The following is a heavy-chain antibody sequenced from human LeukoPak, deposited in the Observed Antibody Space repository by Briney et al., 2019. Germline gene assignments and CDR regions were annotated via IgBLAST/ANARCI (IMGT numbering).Heavy chain of an antibody. CDR1: GYTFTSYG. V-gene: IGHV1-18*01. CDR3: ARIWWYYYASSGYYLIDY. D-gene: IGHD3-22*01. CDR2: ISAYNGNT. Sequence: GASVKVSCKASGYTFTSYGISWVRQAPGQGLEWMGWISAYNGNTNYAQKLQGRVTMTTDTSTSTAYMELRSLRSDDTAVYYCARIWWYYYASSGYYLIDYWGQGTLVTVSS. J-gene: IGHJ4*02.